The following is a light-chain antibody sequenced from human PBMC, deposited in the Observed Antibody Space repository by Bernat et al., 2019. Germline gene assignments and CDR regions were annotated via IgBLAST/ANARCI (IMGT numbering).Light chain of an antibody. V-gene: IGLV5-39*01. CDR1: SGIYVGTYR. J-gene: IGLJ2*01. CDR2: YKSDSDK. Sequence: RNKKHSLVASPGASSFFSCQLRSGIYVGTYRIVWYQKKPGSLPRLLVGYKSDSDKQQDSGVPSRFSGSKDASTNAGLLLISGLQSEDEADYYCAIWYSSTWVFGGGTKLTVL. CDR3: AIWYSSTWV.